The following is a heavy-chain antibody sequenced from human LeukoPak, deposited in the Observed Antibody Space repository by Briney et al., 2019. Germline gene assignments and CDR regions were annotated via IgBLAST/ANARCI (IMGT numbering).Heavy chain of an antibody. J-gene: IGHJ4*02. CDR2: IYYSGST. Sequence: PSETLSLTCSVSGASIISYYWSWIHQPPGKGLQWIGYIYYSGSTSYNPSLKSRVTMSVDTSKNQFSLKLSSVTAADTAVYYCARDTVAGVDWGQGTLVTVSS. CDR3: ARDTVAGVD. D-gene: IGHD6-19*01. V-gene: IGHV4-59*01. CDR1: GASIISYY.